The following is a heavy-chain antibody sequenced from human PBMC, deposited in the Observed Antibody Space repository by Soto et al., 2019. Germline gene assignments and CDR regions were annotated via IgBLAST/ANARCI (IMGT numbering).Heavy chain of an antibody. V-gene: IGHV4-59*08. J-gene: IGHJ4*02. CDR1: GGSISSYY. CDR2: IYYSAST. D-gene: IGHD2-21*02. Sequence: ETLSLTCTVSGGSISSYYWSWIRQPPGKGLEWIGYIYYSASTNYSPSLKSRVTISVDTSKNQFSLNLSSVTAADTAVYYCEXXLPYCGGDCYSIDYWGQGTLVTVSS. CDR3: EXXLPYCGGDCYSIDY.